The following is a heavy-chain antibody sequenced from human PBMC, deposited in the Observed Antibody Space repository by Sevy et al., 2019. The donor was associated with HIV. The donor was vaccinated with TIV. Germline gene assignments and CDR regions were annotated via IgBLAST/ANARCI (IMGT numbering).Heavy chain of an antibody. V-gene: IGHV3-30*04. CDR2: ISYDGSKK. CDR3: ARDRSSSWINYYFDY. D-gene: IGHD2-2*01. J-gene: IGHJ4*02. Sequence: GGSLRLSCAASGFTFSSYAIHWVRQAPGKGLEWMAVISYDGSKKYYADSVKGRFTISRDNSKNTLYLQMNSLRVEDTAVHYCARDRSSSWINYYFDYWGQGTLVTVSS. CDR1: GFTFSSYA.